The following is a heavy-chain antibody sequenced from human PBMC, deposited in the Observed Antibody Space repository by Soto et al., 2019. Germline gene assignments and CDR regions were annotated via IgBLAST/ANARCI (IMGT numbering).Heavy chain of an antibody. CDR1: GYTYPSYW. V-gene: IGHV5-51*03. Sequence: EVQLVQSGAEVKKPGESLKISCKGFGYTYPSYWIGWVRQMPGKGLEWMGIIYPEDSDTRYSPSFQGQVTISADKSSSTAYLQWSSLKASDTAMYYCARRILLWSVRDAFDIWGQGTMVTVSS. CDR2: IYPEDSDT. J-gene: IGHJ3*02. CDR3: ARRILLWSVRDAFDI. D-gene: IGHD3-10*01.